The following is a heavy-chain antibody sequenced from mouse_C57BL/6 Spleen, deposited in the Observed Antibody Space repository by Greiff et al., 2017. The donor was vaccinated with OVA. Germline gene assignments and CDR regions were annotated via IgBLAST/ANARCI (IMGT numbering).Heavy chain of an antibody. CDR1: GYSITSGYY. D-gene: IGHD4-1*01. CDR3: ARDSLGRHYFDY. Sequence: EVQLQESGPGLVKPSQSLSLTCSVTGYSITSGYYWNWIRQFPGNKLEWMGYISYDGSNNYNPSLKNRISITRDTSKNQFFLKLNSVTTEDTATYYCARDSLGRHYFDYWGQGTTLTVSS. CDR2: ISYDGSN. V-gene: IGHV3-6*01. J-gene: IGHJ2*01.